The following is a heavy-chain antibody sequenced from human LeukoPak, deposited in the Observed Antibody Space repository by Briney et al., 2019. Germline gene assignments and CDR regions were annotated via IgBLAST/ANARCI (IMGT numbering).Heavy chain of an antibody. J-gene: IGHJ4*02. D-gene: IGHD1-26*01. Sequence: SETLSLTCTVSGGSISSSSYYWGWIRQPPGKGLEWIGSIYYSGSTYYNPSLKSRVTISVDTSKNQFSLKLSSVTAADTAVYYCARHAPTLSGSYKEFDYWGQGTLVTVSS. CDR1: GGSISSSSYY. CDR3: ARHAPTLSGSYKEFDY. V-gene: IGHV4-39*01. CDR2: IYYSGST.